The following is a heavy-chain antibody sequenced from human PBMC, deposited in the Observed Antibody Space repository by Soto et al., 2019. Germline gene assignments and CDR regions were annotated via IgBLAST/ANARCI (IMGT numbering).Heavy chain of an antibody. V-gene: IGHV3-21*01. D-gene: IGHD3-10*01. Sequence: GGSLRLSCAASGFTFSSYSMNWVREAPGKGLEWFSSISSSSSYIYYADSVKGRFTISRDNAKNSLYLQMNSLRAEDTAVYYCARDGLDYYGSGSYYSPWGRGSLVTVSS. CDR2: ISSSSSYI. J-gene: IGHJ5*02. CDR3: ARDGLDYYGSGSYYSP. CDR1: GFTFSSYS.